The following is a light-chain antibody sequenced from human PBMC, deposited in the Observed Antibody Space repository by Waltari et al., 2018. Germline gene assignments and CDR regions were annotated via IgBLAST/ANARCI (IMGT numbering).Light chain of an antibody. V-gene: IGKV4-1*01. CDR2: WAS. CDR3: QQYYDIPWT. Sequence: DIVMTQSPDSLAVSLGERVTINCKSSQSCLYSSNNQNYLAWYQQKPVQPPKLLIYWASARESGVPDRFSGSESGTDFTLTISSLQAEDVAVYYCQQYYDIPWTFGQGTKVEIK. CDR1: QSCLYSSNNQNY. J-gene: IGKJ1*01.